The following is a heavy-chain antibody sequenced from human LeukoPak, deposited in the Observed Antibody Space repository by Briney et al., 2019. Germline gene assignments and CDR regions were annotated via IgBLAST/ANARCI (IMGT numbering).Heavy chain of an antibody. V-gene: IGHV4-34*01. Sequence: SETLSLTCAVYGGSFSGYYWSWIRQPPGKGLEWIGEINHSGSTNYNPSLKSRVTISVDPSKNQFSLKLSSVTAADTAVYYCARVPLSSWYAPLDYWGQGTLVTVPS. CDR3: ARVPLSSWYAPLDY. J-gene: IGHJ4*02. D-gene: IGHD6-13*01. CDR2: INHSGST. CDR1: GGSFSGYY.